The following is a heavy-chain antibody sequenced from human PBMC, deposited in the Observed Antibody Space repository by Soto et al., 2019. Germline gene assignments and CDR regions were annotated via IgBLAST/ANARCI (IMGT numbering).Heavy chain of an antibody. CDR3: ARDTGLAPTVWGY. D-gene: IGHD7-27*01. Sequence: QVQLQESGPGLVKPSQTLSLTCSVSGDSIRGGGHYWNWIRQFPGKGLEWIGYVYHSGSTHSNPSLRGLITISIDTSKNQFSLRLISVTAADTALYYCARDTGLAPTVWGYWGHGTQVTVSS. J-gene: IGHJ4*03. V-gene: IGHV4-31*01. CDR2: VYHSGST. CDR1: GDSIRGGGHY.